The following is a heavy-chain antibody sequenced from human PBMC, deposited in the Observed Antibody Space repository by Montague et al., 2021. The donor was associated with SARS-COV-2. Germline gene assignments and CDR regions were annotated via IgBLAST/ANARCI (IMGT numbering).Heavy chain of an antibody. CDR2: IYTSGST. V-gene: IGHV4-4*07. CDR1: GGSISSYY. CDR3: ARVWYSSSWYYFDY. Sequence: SETLSLTCTVSGGSISSYYWSWIRQPAGKGLEWIGRIYTSGSTNYNPSLKSRITMSVDTSKNQFSLKLSSVTAPDTAVHYCARVWYSSSWYYFDYWGQGTLVTVSS. J-gene: IGHJ4*02. D-gene: IGHD6-13*01.